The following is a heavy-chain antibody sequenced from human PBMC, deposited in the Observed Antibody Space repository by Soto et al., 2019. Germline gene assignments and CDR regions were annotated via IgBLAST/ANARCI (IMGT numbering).Heavy chain of an antibody. D-gene: IGHD2-15*01. CDR1: VFTFSSYG. CDR2: ISYDGSNK. Sequence: GGSLRLSCAASVFTFSSYGMHWVRQSPGKGPEWVSVISYDGSNKYYADSVKGRFTISRESSKNTLYLQMNSLRAEDTAVYYCAKDSGAYCSGGSCYNYYYYGMDVWGQGTTVTVSS. J-gene: IGHJ6*02. V-gene: IGHV3-30*18. CDR3: AKDSGAYCSGGSCYNYYYYGMDV.